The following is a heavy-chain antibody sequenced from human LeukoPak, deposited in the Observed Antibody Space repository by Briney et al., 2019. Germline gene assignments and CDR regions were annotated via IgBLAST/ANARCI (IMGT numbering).Heavy chain of an antibody. J-gene: IGHJ5*02. CDR3: ARDRPHNWFDP. CDR1: GFTFSSHW. V-gene: IGHV3-74*01. CDR2: ITNDGSGA. Sequence: GGSLRLSCAASGFTFSSHWMHWVRQAPGKGLVWVSRITNDGSGATYADSVKGRFTISRDNGENTLYLQMNSLRPEDTAVYYCARDRPHNWFDPWGQGTLVTVSS.